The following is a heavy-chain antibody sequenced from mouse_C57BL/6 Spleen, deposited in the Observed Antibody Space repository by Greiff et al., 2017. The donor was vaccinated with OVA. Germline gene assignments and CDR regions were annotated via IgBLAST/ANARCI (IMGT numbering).Heavy chain of an antibody. J-gene: IGHJ4*01. CDR2: IDPETGGT. D-gene: IGHD1-1*01. CDR1: GYTFTDYE. V-gene: IGHV1-15*01. Sequence: VQLQQSGAELVRPGASVTLSCKASGYTFTDYEMHWVKQTPVHGLEWIGAIDPETGGTAYNQKFKGKAILTADKSSSTAYMELRSLTSEDSAVYYCTRGRVVATDAMDYWGQGTSVTVSS. CDR3: TRGRVVATDAMDY.